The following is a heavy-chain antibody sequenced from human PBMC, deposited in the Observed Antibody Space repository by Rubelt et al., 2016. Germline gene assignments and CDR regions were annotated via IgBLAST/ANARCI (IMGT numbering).Heavy chain of an antibody. CDR1: GGSFSGYY. J-gene: IGHJ4*02. CDR3: ARHPHEWVFDY. V-gene: IGHV4-34*01. Sequence: QVQLQQWGAGLLKPSETLSLTCAVYGGSFSGYYWSWIRQPPGKGLEWIGSIYYSGSTYYNASLKRRVTIYVDTSKNHVSRKLTSVTAADTAVYYCARHPHEWVFDYWGQGALVTVSS. CDR2: IYYSGST. D-gene: IGHD1-26*01.